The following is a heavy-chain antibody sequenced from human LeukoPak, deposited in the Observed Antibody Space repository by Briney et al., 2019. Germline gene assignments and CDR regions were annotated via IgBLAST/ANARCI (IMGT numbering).Heavy chain of an antibody. D-gene: IGHD3-10*01. V-gene: IGHV3-23*01. CDR1: GFTFSSYA. CDR2: ISGSGGST. J-gene: IGHJ4*02. Sequence: GGSLRLSCAASGFTFSSYAMSWVCQAPRKGLGWGSRISGSGGSTYYADSVKGRFTTSTDNTKNTLYLHMNRLRAEDTAVYYCAKPHPSMLWFGESSGFAYSGQGTLVTVSS. CDR3: AKPHPSMLWFGESSGFAY.